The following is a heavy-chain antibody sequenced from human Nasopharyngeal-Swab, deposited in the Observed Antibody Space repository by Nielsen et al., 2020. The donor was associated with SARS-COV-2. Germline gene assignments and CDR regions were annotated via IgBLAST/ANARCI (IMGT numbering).Heavy chain of an antibody. CDR2: ISAGGGSS. V-gene: IGHV3-23*01. CDR3: AKVERGAYYYMDV. J-gene: IGHJ6*03. D-gene: IGHD3-3*01. Sequence: WIRQPPGKGLKWVSGISAGGGSSFYADSVKGRFTISRDNSKNTLHLQMSSLRADDTAVYYCAKVERGAYYYMDVWGKGTTVTASS.